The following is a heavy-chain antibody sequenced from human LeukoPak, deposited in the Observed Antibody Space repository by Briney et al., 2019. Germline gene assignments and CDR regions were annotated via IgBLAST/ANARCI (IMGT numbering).Heavy chain of an antibody. D-gene: IGHD1-26*01. CDR2: ISGSGGST. CDR3: AKEAVGVTGYFDY. CDR1: GFTFSSYA. J-gene: IGHJ4*02. V-gene: IGHV3-23*01. Sequence: GGSLRLSCAASGFTFSSYAMSWVRQAPGKGLEWVSAISGSGGSTYYADSVKSRFTISRDNSKTTLYLQINSLRAEDTAVYYCAKEAVGVTGYFDYWGQGTLVTVSS.